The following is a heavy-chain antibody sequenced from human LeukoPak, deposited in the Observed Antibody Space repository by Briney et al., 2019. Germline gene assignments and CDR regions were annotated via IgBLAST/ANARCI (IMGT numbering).Heavy chain of an antibody. CDR1: GFRLSDYS. CDR3: ARNTIFHP. Sequence: GGSLRLSCEASGFRLSDYSMNWVRQTPGKGLEWISYISSSDSTTYYADSVRGRFTISRDNAKSSLYLLMNSLRDEDTGIYYCARNTIFHPWGQGTLVTVSS. D-gene: IGHD3-9*01. J-gene: IGHJ5*02. V-gene: IGHV3-48*02. CDR2: ISSSDSTT.